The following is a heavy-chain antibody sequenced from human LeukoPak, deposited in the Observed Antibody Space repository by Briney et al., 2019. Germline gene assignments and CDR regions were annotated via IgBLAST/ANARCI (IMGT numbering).Heavy chain of an antibody. Sequence: ASETLSLTCAVYGGSFSGYYWSWIRQPPGKGLEWIGEINHSGSTNYNPSLKSRVTISVDTSKNQFSLKLSSVTAADTAVYYCARGTMVRGVRFWGQGTLVTVSS. CDR1: GGSFSGYY. D-gene: IGHD3-10*01. J-gene: IGHJ4*02. V-gene: IGHV4-34*01. CDR2: INHSGST. CDR3: ARGTMVRGVRF.